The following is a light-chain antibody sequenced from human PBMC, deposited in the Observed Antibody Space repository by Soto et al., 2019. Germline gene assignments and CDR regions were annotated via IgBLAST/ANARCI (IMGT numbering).Light chain of an antibody. CDR1: QNITNNY. J-gene: IGKJ4*01. V-gene: IGKV3-20*01. CDR2: GAS. CDR3: QQYTTSLLT. Sequence: EIVLTQSPGTLSLSPGEGATLSCRASQNITNNYLAWYQQKPGQAPRLLIHGASSRATGIPDRFSGSGSGTDFTLTISRLEPEDFAVYYCQQYTTSLLTFGGVTKVEIK.